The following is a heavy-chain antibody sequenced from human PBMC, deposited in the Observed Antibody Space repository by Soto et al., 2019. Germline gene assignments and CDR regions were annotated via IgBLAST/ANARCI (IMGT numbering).Heavy chain of an antibody. J-gene: IGHJ4*02. CDR3: ARGPPLGY. CDR2: IYHSGST. V-gene: IGHV4-59*12. CDR1: GGSISSYY. Sequence: SETLSLTCTVSGGSISSYYWSWIRQPPGRGLECIGYIYHSGSTYYSPSLKSRVTISVDRSKNQFSLKLSSVTAADTAVYYCARGPPLGYWGQGTLVTVSS.